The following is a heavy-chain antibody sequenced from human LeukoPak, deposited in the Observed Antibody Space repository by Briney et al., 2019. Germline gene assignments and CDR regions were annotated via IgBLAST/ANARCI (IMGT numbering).Heavy chain of an antibody. CDR2: INGYGSIT. Sequence: PGGSLRLSCAASGFTFETYWMHWVRQAPGKGLEWVSCINGYGSITNHADSVKGRFTISRDNAKNSLYLQMNSLRAEDTAVYYCARDSGALDYWGQGTLVTVSS. V-gene: IGHV3-74*01. D-gene: IGHD3-10*01. CDR1: GFTFETYW. CDR3: ARDSGALDY. J-gene: IGHJ4*02.